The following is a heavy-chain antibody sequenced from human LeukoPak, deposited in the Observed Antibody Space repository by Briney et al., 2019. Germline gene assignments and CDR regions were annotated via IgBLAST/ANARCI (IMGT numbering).Heavy chain of an antibody. CDR1: GGSFSGYY. CDR2: INHSGST. D-gene: IGHD3-22*01. Sequence: SETLSLTCAVYGGSFSGYYWSWIRQPPGKGLEWIGEINHSGSTNYNPSLKSRVTVSVDTSKNQFSLKLSSVTAADTAVYYCAREGSYDSSASDPGFDYWGQGTLVTVSS. V-gene: IGHV4-34*01. J-gene: IGHJ4*02. CDR3: AREGSYDSSASDPGFDY.